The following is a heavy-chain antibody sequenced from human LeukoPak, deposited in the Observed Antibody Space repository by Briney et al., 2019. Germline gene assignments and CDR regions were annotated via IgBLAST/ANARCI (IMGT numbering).Heavy chain of an antibody. V-gene: IGHV3-23*01. CDR2: ISGSGGST. J-gene: IGHJ4*02. CDR3: AKARAHIVAVTATRTPDY. CDR1: GFTFSSYA. Sequence: GGSLRLSCAASGFTFSSYAMSWVRQAPGKGLEWVSAISGSGGSTYYADSVKGRFTISRDNSKNTLYLQMNSLRAEDTAVYYCAKARAHIVAVTATRTPDYWGQGTLVTVSS. D-gene: IGHD2-21*02.